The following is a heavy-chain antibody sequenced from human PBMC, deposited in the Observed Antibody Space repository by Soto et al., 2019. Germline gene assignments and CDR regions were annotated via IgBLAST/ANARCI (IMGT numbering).Heavy chain of an antibody. V-gene: IGHV1-3*01. CDR3: TCSGWFFDY. D-gene: IGHD6-19*01. CDR2: INAGNGNT. Sequence: ASVKVTCKASGYTFTSYAMRWVRQAQGQRLEWMGWINAGNGNTKYSQKFQGRVTITRDTSASTAYMKLSSLRSEDTAVYYCTCSGWFFDYWGQGTLVTGSS. J-gene: IGHJ4*02. CDR1: GYTFTSYA.